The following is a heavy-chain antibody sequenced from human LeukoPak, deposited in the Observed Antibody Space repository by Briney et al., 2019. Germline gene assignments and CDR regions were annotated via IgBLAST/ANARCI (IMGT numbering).Heavy chain of an antibody. Sequence: GESLKISCKVSGYTFANYWIGWVRQMPGKGLEWMGIICPADSETRYSPSFQGQVTISVDKSISTAYLQWSSLKASDTAMYYCGRKISGSYYGLDYWGQGTLVTVPS. CDR2: ICPADSET. CDR1: GYTFANYW. J-gene: IGHJ4*02. CDR3: GRKISGSYYGLDY. D-gene: IGHD1-26*01. V-gene: IGHV5-51*01.